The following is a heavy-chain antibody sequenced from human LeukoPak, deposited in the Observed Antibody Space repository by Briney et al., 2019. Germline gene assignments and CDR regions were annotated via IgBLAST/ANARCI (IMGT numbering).Heavy chain of an antibody. Sequence: PSETLSLTCTVSGGSINSRIYYWGWIRQPPGKGLEWIGSIYYSGSTYYNPSLKSRVTISVDTSKNQFSLKLSSVTAADTAVYYCARKHVPAAFDIWGQGTMVTVSS. D-gene: IGHD6-6*01. CDR1: GGSINSRIYY. CDR3: ARKHVPAAFDI. J-gene: IGHJ3*02. V-gene: IGHV4-39*07. CDR2: IYYSGST.